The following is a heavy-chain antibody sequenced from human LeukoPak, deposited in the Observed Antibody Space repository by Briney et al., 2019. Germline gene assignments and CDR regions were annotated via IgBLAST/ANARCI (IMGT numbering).Heavy chain of an antibody. D-gene: IGHD4-11*01. CDR1: GFTFSSYG. CDR2: IRYDGSNK. CDR3: SAAIYSDSRN. J-gene: IGHJ4*02. V-gene: IGHV3-30*02. Sequence: TGGSLRLSCAASGFTFSSYGMHWVRQAPGKGLEWVAFIRYDGSNKYYADSVKGRFTISRDNSKNTLYLQMNSLKTEDTAVYYCSAAIYSDSRNWGQGTLVTVSS.